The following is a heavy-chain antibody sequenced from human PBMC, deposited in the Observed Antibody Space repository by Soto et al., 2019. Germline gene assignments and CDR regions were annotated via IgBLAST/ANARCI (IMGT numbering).Heavy chain of an antibody. V-gene: IGHV4-59*08. CDR1: GGSISSYY. CDR3: ARHSIHRHIDRFSKIVPAADNWFDP. D-gene: IGHD2-2*01. J-gene: IGHJ5*02. CDR2: IYYSGST. Sequence: SETLSLTCTVSGGSISSYYWSWIRQPPGKGLEWIGYIYYSGSTNYNPSLKSRVTISVDTSKNQFSLKLSSVTAADTAVYYCARHSIHRHIDRFSKIVPAADNWFDPWGQGTLVTVSS.